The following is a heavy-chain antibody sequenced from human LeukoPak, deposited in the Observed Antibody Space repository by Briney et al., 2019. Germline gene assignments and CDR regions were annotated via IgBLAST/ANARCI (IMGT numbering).Heavy chain of an antibody. J-gene: IGHJ4*02. CDR2: ISWNSGSI. D-gene: IGHD4-23*01. CDR1: GFTFDDYA. V-gene: IGHV3-9*01. CDR3: AKDDSCGGNSNFDY. Sequence: PGGSLRLSCAASGFTFDDYAMHWVRQAPGKGLEWVSGISWNSGSIDYADSVKGRFTISRDNAKNSLYLQMNSLRAEDTALYYCAKDDSCGGNSNFDYWGQGTLVTVSS.